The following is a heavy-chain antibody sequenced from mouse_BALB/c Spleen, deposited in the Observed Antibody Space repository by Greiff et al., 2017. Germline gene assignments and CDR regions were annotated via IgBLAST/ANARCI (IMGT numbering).Heavy chain of an antibody. CDR2: IYPYNGGT. CDR1: GYTFTDYN. CDR3: ARTSTMITTEGFAY. D-gene: IGHD2-4*01. V-gene: IGHV1S29*02. Sequence: VQLQQSGPELVKPGASVKISCKASGYTFTDYNMHWVKQSHGKSLEWIGYIYPYNGGTGYNQKFKSKATLTVDNSSSTAYMELRSLTSEDSAVYYCARTSTMITTEGFAYWGQGTLVTVSA. J-gene: IGHJ3*01.